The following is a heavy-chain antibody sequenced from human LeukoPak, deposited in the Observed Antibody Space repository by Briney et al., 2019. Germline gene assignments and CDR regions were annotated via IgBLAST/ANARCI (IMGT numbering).Heavy chain of an antibody. CDR2: ISGSGGST. CDR3: AKDTSPWKGFYFDY. Sequence: GGSLRLSCAASGFTFSSYAMHWVRQAPGKGLEWVSAISGSGGSTYYADSVKGRFTISRDNSKNTLYLQMNSLRAEDTAVYYCAKDTSPWKGFYFDYWGQGTLVTVSS. J-gene: IGHJ4*02. V-gene: IGHV3-23*01. D-gene: IGHD1-1*01. CDR1: GFTFSSYA.